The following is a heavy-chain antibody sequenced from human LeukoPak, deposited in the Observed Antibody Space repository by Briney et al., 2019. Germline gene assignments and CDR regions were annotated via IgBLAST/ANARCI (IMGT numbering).Heavy chain of an antibody. Sequence: ASVTLSCKASGYTFSNYCMHWVRQAPGQGLEWMGILNPTYEIPIYAQTFEGRVTMTRDMSTSTVYMELSTLTSDDTAVYFCAKDPRNILTGDYDDFDIWGQGTMVIVSS. J-gene: IGHJ3*02. D-gene: IGHD3-9*01. CDR1: GYTFSNYC. CDR3: AKDPRNILTGDYDDFDI. V-gene: IGHV1-46*01. CDR2: LNPTYEIP.